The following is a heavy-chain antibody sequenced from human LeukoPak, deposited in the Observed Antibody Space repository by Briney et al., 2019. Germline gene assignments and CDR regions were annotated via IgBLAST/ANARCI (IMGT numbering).Heavy chain of an antibody. CDR2: IIPIFGTA. CDR3: ARGRTKPTVTTFDY. D-gene: IGHD4-17*01. V-gene: IGHV1-69*06. J-gene: IGHJ4*02. CDR1: GGTFSSYA. Sequence: ASVKVSCKASGGTFSSYAISWVRQAPGQGLEWMGGIIPIFGTANYAQKFQGRVTITADKSTSTAYMELSSLRSEDTAVYYCARGRTKPTVTTFDYWGQGTLVTVSS.